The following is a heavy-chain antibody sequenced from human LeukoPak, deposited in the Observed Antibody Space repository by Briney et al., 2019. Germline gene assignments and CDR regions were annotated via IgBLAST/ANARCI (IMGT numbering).Heavy chain of an antibody. V-gene: IGHV4-34*01. D-gene: IGHD6-13*01. J-gene: IGHJ4*02. CDR3: ARKARGIAAAFDY. CDR1: GGSFSGYY. CDR2: INHSGST. Sequence: SETLSLTCAVYGGSFSGYYWSWIRQPPGKGLEWIGEINHSGSTNYNPSLKSRVTISVDTSKNQFSLKLSSVTAADTAVYYCARKARGIAAAFDYWGQGTLVTVSS.